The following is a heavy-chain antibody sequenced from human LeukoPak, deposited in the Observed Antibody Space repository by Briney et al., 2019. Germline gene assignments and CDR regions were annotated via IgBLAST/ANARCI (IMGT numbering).Heavy chain of an antibody. CDR3: ARMYYYGSGSYYWFDP. CDR1: GGSMSSGSYY. D-gene: IGHD3-10*01. V-gene: IGHV4-61*02. CDR2: IYTSGST. Sequence: SETLSLTCTVSGGSMSSGSYYWSWIRQPAGKGLEWIGRIYTSGSTNYNPSLKSRVTISIDTSKNQFSLKLSSVAAADTAVYYCARMYYYGSGSYYWFDPWGQGTLVTVSS. J-gene: IGHJ5*02.